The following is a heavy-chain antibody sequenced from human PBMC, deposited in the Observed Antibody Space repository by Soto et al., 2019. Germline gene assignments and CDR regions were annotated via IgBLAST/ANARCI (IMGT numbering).Heavy chain of an antibody. D-gene: IGHD5-18*01. J-gene: IGHJ6*02. V-gene: IGHV1-69*06. Sequence: ASVKVSCKASGGTFSSYAISWVRQAPGQGLEWMGGIIPIFGTANYAQKFQGRVTITADKSTSTAYMELSSPRSEDTAVYYCARGADTAMVLAYYYYGMDVWGQGTTVTVSS. CDR3: ARGADTAMVLAYYYYGMDV. CDR2: IIPIFGTA. CDR1: GGTFSSYA.